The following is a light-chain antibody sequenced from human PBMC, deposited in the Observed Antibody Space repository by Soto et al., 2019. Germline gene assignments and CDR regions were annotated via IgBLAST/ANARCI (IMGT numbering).Light chain of an antibody. CDR1: QGIHTY. V-gene: IGKV1-9*01. J-gene: IGKJ4*01. CDR3: EQLDTYPLT. Sequence: IQVTQSPSSLSASVGDRVTITCRASQGIHTYVAWYQQKPGKAPKLLIYAASTLQSGVPSRFSGSGSGTDFTLTISSLQREDFATYYCEQLDTYPLTFGGGTKVEIK. CDR2: AAS.